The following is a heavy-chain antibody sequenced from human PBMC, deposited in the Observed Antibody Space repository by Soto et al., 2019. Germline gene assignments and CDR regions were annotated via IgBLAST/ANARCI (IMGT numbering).Heavy chain of an antibody. V-gene: IGHV3-15*01. CDR3: TTAIIIVVPPDH. D-gene: IGHD3-22*01. CDR2: IKSKAHGGTT. J-gene: IGHJ4*02. Sequence: GGSLRLSCAASGFTFTNAWMSWVRQAPGKGLEWVGHIKSKAHGGTTDYAAPVKGRFTISRDDSKNTLYLQMNNLKSEDTAVYYCTTAIIIVVPPDHWGQGTLVTVSS. CDR1: GFTFTNAW.